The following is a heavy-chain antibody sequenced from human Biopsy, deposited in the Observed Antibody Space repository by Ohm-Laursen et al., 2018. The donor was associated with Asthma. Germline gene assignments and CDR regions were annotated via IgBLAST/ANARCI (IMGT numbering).Heavy chain of an antibody. CDR2: ISYDGSNK. CDR3: ARDKPSHIDYYYGMDV. Sequence: SLRLSCSASGFTFSSYAMHWVRQAPGKGLEWVAVISYDGSNKYYADSVKGRFTISRDNSKNTLYLQMNSLRAEDTAVYYCARDKPSHIDYYYGMDVWGQGTTVTVSS. CDR1: GFTFSSYA. V-gene: IGHV3-30-3*01. J-gene: IGHJ6*02.